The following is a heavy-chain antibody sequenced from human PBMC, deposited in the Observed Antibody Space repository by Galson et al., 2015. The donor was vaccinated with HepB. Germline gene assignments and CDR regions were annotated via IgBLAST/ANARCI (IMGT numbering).Heavy chain of an antibody. J-gene: IGHJ3*01. V-gene: IGHV4-4*09. D-gene: IGHD3-10*01. CDR1: GDSLATFY. CDR2: IFASGTT. CDR3: ARGVREFDAYDL. Sequence: ETLSLTCTVPGDSLATFYWSWIRESPGKGLEWIANIFASGTTHYRPSLRSRVTMSADRSKNQLSLRLTSVTAADTAVYYCARGVREFDAYDLWGQGTRVIVS.